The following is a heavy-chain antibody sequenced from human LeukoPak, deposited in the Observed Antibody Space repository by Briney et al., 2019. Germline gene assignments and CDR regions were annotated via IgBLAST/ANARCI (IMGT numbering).Heavy chain of an antibody. V-gene: IGHV3-74*01. Sequence: GGSLRLSCAAPGFTFSSYWVHWVRQAPGKGLEWVARINSDGSTINHAASVRGRFTISRDNAENTLYLQMSSLRAEDTAIYFCARAAYYRFDYWGQGTLVTVSS. J-gene: IGHJ4*02. CDR2: INSDGSTI. CDR1: GFTFSSYW. CDR3: ARAAYYRFDY. D-gene: IGHD1-26*01.